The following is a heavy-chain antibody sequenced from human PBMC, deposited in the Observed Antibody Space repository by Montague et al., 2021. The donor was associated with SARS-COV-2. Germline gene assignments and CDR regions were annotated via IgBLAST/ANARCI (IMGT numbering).Heavy chain of an antibody. J-gene: IGHJ4*02. CDR1: GASISTGIYY. D-gene: IGHD1-26*01. Sequence: TLSLTCTVSGASISTGIYYWSWIRQPAGKGLEWIGSIRTTGHTDYNSSLESRVFMSVDTSTNQFSLSLTSVTAPDTAVYYCARFGSGTLDFDLWGQGTLVTVSS. CDR3: ARFGSGTLDFDL. V-gene: IGHV4-61*02. CDR2: IRTTGHT.